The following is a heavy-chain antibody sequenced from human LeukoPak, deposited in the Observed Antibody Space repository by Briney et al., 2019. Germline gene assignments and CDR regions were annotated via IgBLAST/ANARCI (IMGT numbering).Heavy chain of an antibody. CDR3: ARLTTMTTTGGPFGY. CDR2: ITSSGNTI. J-gene: IGHJ4*02. CDR1: GFTFSGYE. D-gene: IGHD4-17*01. V-gene: IGHV3-48*03. Sequence: GGSLRLSCAASGFTFSGYEMNWVRQAPGKGLEWVSYITSSGNTIYYADSVKGRFTISRYNAKNSLYLQINSLRAEDTAVYYCARLTTMTTTGGPFGYWGQGTLVTVSS.